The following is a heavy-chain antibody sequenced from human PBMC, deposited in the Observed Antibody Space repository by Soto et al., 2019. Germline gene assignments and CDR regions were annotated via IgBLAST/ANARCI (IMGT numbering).Heavy chain of an antibody. Sequence: SETLSLTCTVSGGSITSDGYYWSWIRQHPGRGLEWIGNIDYNGITYYNPSLKSRVTISRDTSKNQFSLKLTSVTAADTALYYCGKVLVGATGHTDSDSWGPGTLVTSPQ. J-gene: IGHJ4*02. CDR2: IDYNGIT. V-gene: IGHV4-39*01. CDR1: GGSITSDGYY. D-gene: IGHD2-15*01. CDR3: GKVLVGATGHTDSDS.